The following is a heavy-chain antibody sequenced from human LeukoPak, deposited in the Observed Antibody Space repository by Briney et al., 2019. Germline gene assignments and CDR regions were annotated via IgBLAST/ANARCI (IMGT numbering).Heavy chain of an antibody. CDR2: IYYSGST. D-gene: IGHD2-2*02. CDR3: ARTGYCSSTSCYTASRPYYYYYMDV. J-gene: IGHJ6*03. V-gene: IGHV4-59*01. CDR1: GGSISSYY. Sequence: SETLSLTCTVSGGSISSYYWSWIRQPPGKGLEWIGYIYYSGSTNYNPSLKSRVTISVDTSKNQFSLKLSSVTAADTDVYYCARTGYCSSTSCYTASRPYYYYYMDVWGKGTTVTVSS.